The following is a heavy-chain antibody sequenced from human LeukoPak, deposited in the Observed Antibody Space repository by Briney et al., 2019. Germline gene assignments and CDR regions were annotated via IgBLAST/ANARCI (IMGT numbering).Heavy chain of an antibody. J-gene: IGHJ4*02. CDR3: ARELRRGYGGNSGY. D-gene: IGHD4-23*01. CDR1: GYTFTGYY. CDR2: INPNSGGT. V-gene: IGHV1-2*02. Sequence: ASAKVSCKASGYTFTGYYMHWVRQAPGQGLEWMGWINPNSGGTNYAQKFQGRVTMTRDTSISTAYMELSRLRSDDTAVYYCARELRRGYGGNSGYWGQGTLVTVSS.